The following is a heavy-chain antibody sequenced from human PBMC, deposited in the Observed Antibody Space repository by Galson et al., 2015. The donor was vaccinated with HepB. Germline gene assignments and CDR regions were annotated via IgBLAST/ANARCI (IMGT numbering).Heavy chain of an antibody. CDR2: IKSKTDGGTT. V-gene: IGHV3-15*01. CDR1: GFTFSNAW. CDR3: TTEGNIVVVPAAMEGAFDI. Sequence: SLRLSCAASGFTFSNAWTSWVRQAPGKGLEWVGRIKSKTDGGTTDYAAPVKGRFTISRDDSKNTLYLQMNSLKTEDTAVYYCTTEGNIVVVPAAMEGAFDIWGQGTMVTVSS. J-gene: IGHJ3*02. D-gene: IGHD2-2*01.